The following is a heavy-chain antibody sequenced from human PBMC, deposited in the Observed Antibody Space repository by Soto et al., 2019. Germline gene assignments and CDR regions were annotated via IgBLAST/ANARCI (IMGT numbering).Heavy chain of an antibody. V-gene: IGHV4-31*03. CDR2: LYYSGST. D-gene: IGHD3-22*01. CDR3: ARALYYYDRSGYYEEYYFDY. CDR1: GGSISRGGYS. Sequence: QVQLQESGPGLVKPSQTLSLTCTVSGGSISRGGYSWSWIRQHPGKGLEWIGYLYYSGSTYYNPSLKSRVTISVHTSKNHVSLTLNSVTAADTAVYFCARALYYYDRSGYYEEYYFDYWGQGTLVTVSS. J-gene: IGHJ4*02.